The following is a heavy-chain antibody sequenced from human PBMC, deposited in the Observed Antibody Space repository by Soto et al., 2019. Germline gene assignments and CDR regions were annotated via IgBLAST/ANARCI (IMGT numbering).Heavy chain of an antibody. Sequence: EVQLVESGGGLVKPGGSLRLSCTFTFNSYSRNWVRQAPGKGLEWVSSVSSGSAYIKYADSVKGRFTISRDNANNLLYLQMRSLRVDDTAVYYCTREEGGSYDNWFNPWGQGTLVTVSS. D-gene: IGHD1-26*01. J-gene: IGHJ5*02. CDR3: TREEGGSYDNWFNP. V-gene: IGHV3-21*06. CDR1: TFNSYS. CDR2: VSSGSAYI.